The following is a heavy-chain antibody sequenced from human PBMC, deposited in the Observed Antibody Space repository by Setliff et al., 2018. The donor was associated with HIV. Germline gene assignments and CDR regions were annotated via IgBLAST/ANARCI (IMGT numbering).Heavy chain of an antibody. D-gene: IGHD6-13*01. CDR1: GFRCRSYW. J-gene: IGHJ4*02. CDR2: KWFDGSYK. CDR3: ARGASSSWYYFDY. Sequence: GGSLRLSCAASGFRCRSYWMSWVRQAPGKGLEWVAVKWFDGSYKYYVDSVKGRFTISRDNSKNTLYLQMNGLRAEDAAVYYCARGASSSWYYFDYWGQGALVTVS. V-gene: IGHV3-33*01.